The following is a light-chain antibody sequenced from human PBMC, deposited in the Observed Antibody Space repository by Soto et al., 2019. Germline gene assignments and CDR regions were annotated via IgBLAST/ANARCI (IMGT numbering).Light chain of an antibody. Sequence: IQMTQSPSSLSASVGDRVTITCQASQDITMYLNWYQQKPGKAPKLLIYDASNLQTGVPSRFSGSGYGTDFTFTISSLQPEDIATYYCQQYDNVFTFGQGTRLEI. CDR1: QDITMY. J-gene: IGKJ5*01. V-gene: IGKV1-33*01. CDR3: QQYDNVFT. CDR2: DAS.